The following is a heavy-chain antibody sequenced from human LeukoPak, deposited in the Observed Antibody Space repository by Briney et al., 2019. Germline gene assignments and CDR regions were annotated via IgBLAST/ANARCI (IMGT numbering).Heavy chain of an antibody. Sequence: GGSLRLSCAASGFVFSSYGMHWVRQAPGKGLEWVAFIRYDGTNKYYADSVKGRFTISRDNSKNTLYLQMNSLRAEDTAVYYCAKDRSGSYSQGLDYWGQGTLVTVSS. D-gene: IGHD1-26*01. CDR1: GFVFSSYG. CDR2: IRYDGTNK. V-gene: IGHV3-30*02. CDR3: AKDRSGSYSQGLDY. J-gene: IGHJ4*02.